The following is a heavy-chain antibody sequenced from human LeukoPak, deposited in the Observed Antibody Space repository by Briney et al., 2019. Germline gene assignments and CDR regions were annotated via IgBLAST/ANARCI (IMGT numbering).Heavy chain of an antibody. D-gene: IGHD1-26*01. Sequence: ASVKVSCKASGYTFTSYDINWVRQATGQGLEWMGWMNPNSGGTNYAQKFQGRVTMTRDTSISTAYMELSRLRSDDTAVYYCARVDVGANFDYWGQGTLVTVSS. CDR2: MNPNSGGT. V-gene: IGHV1-2*02. CDR3: ARVDVGANFDY. J-gene: IGHJ4*02. CDR1: GYTFTSYD.